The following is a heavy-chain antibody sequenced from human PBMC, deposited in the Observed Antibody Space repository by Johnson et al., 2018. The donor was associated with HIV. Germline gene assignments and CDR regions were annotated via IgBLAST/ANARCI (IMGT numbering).Heavy chain of an antibody. CDR3: ARDSSGYYYIPDAFDF. D-gene: IGHD3-22*01. V-gene: IGHV3-30-3*01. J-gene: IGHJ3*01. CDR2: ISYDGSNK. Sequence: QVQLVESGGGVVQPGRSLSLSCAASGFTFSSYAMYWVRPAPGKGLEWVAFISYDGSNKYYADSVKGRFTISRDNSKNTLYLQMNTLRAEDTSVYFCARDSSGYYYIPDAFDFWGQGTMVTVSS. CDR1: GFTFSSYA.